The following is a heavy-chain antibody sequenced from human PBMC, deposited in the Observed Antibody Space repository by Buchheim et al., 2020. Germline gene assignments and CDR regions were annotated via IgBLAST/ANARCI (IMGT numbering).Heavy chain of an antibody. D-gene: IGHD6-6*01. Sequence: QVTLRESGPALVKPTQTLTLTCTFSGFSLSTSGMCVSWVRQPPGKAPEWLARIDWDDDKYYTPSLKTRLTISKDTSKNQVVLTLTHMDPVDTATYFCARMRPECSSSRYYYYRDVWGKGT. CDR3: ARMRPECSSSRYYYYRDV. CDR1: GFSLSTSGMC. V-gene: IGHV2-70*15. CDR2: IDWDDDK. J-gene: IGHJ6*03.